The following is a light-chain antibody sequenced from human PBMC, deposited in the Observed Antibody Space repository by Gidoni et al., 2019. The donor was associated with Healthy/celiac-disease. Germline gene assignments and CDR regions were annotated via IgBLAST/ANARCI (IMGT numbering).Light chain of an antibody. CDR3: QQYNNWSWT. J-gene: IGKJ1*01. Sequence: EIVMTQSPATLSVSPGERATLSCRASQSVSSNLAWYQQTPGQAPRPLIYGASTRATGIPARFSGSGSGTEFTLTISSLQSEDFAVYYCQQYNNWSWTFGQGTKVEIK. CDR1: QSVSSN. V-gene: IGKV3-15*01. CDR2: GAS.